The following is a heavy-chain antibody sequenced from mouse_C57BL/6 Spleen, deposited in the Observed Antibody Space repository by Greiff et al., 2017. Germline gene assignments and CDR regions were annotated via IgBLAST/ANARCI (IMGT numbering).Heavy chain of an antibody. J-gene: IGHJ4*01. CDR2: IYPCDGDT. Sequence: QVQLQQSGPELVKPWPSVNISCKASGYAFTSSWLNWVKQRPGQGLEWIGRIYPCDGDTNYNGKFKGKATLTADKSSSTSYMQLSSLTTEDSAVYFCARKGALYAMDYWGQGTSVTVSS. CDR3: ARKGALYAMDY. CDR1: GYAFTSSW. V-gene: IGHV1-82*01.